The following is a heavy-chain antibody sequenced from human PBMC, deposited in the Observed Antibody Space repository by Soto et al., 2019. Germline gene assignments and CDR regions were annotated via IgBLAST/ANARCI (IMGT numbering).Heavy chain of an antibody. D-gene: IGHD2-21*02. Sequence: ASVKVSCKASGYTFTSYGISWVRQAPGQGLEWMGWISAYNGNTNYAQKLQGRVTMTTDTSTSTAYMELRSLRSDDTAVYYCARLGYCGGDCYSHYFDYWGQGTLVTVSS. J-gene: IGHJ4*02. CDR2: ISAYNGNT. CDR3: ARLGYCGGDCYSHYFDY. V-gene: IGHV1-18*04. CDR1: GYTFTSYG.